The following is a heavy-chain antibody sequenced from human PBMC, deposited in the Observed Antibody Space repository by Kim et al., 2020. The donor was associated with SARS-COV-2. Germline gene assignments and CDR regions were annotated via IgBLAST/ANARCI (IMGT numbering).Heavy chain of an antibody. CDR2: STI. D-gene: IGHD3-10*01. J-gene: IGHJ4*02. V-gene: IGHV3-48*02. CDR3: ARERGGSGY. Sequence: STIYYADSVKGRFTISRDNAKNSLYLQMNSLRDEDTAVYYCARERGGSGYWGQGTLVTVSS.